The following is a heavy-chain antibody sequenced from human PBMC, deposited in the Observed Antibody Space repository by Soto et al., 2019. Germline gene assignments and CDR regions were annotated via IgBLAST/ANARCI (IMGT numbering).Heavy chain of an antibody. CDR2: IYPGDSDT. J-gene: IGHJ6*01. V-gene: IGHV5-51*01. CDR1: GYSFTSYW. Sequence: VASVKISCKGSGYSFTSYWNGWVRQMPGKCLEWMEIIYPGDSDTRYSPYFQVQVTISADKSISSAYLQWSSLKASETAMYYCARISGWYGGKFFYFGMDVWGQGTTVTVSS. D-gene: IGHD6-19*01. CDR3: ARISGWYGGKFFYFGMDV.